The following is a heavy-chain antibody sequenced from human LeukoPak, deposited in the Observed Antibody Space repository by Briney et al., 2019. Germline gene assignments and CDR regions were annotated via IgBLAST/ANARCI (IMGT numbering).Heavy chain of an antibody. V-gene: IGHV1-46*01. CDR1: GYTFTSYY. CDR2: INPSGGST. CDR3: ARLGSIVGAWAGAFDI. J-gene: IGHJ3*02. Sequence: ASVKVSCKASGYTFTSYYMHWVRQAPGQGLEWMGIINPSGGSTNYAQKFQGRVTITADESTSTAYMELSSLRSEDTAVYYCARLGSIVGAWAGAFDIWGQGTMVTVSS. D-gene: IGHD1-26*01.